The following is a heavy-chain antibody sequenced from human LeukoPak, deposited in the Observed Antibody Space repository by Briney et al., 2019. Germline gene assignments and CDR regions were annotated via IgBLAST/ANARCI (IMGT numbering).Heavy chain of an antibody. Sequence: ASMKVSCKASGYTFTGQYLHWVRQAPGQGLEWMGWINPHSGGTNYAQKFQGRVTMTRDTSISTVYMEVSRLRSDDTAVYYCARDSSYSSSLYYFEYWGQGTLVTVSS. CDR2: INPHSGGT. J-gene: IGHJ4*02. V-gene: IGHV1-2*02. CDR1: GYTFTGQY. D-gene: IGHD6-6*01. CDR3: ARDSSYSSSLYYFEY.